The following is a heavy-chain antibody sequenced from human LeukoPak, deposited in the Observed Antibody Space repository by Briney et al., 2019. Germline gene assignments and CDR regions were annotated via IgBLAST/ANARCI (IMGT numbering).Heavy chain of an antibody. CDR2: IYTSGST. J-gene: IGHJ4*02. CDR1: GGSISSYY. CDR3: AREGYYGSGSQLRYYFDY. D-gene: IGHD3-10*01. Sequence: SETLSLTCTVSGGSISSYYWSWIRQPAGKGLEWIGRIYTSGSTNYNPSLKSRVTMSVDTSKNQFSLKLSSVTAADTAVYYCAREGYYGSGSQLRYYFDYWGQGTLVTVSS. V-gene: IGHV4-4*07.